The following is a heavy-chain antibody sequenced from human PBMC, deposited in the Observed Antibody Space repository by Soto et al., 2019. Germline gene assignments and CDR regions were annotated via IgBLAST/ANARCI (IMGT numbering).Heavy chain of an antibody. J-gene: IGHJ3*02. CDR3: ARSGRGGYSDAFDI. D-gene: IGHD5-12*01. CDR2: ISSSGSTI. Sequence: LRLSCAASGFTFSSYEMNWVRQAPGKGLEWVSYISSSGSTIYYADSVKGRFTISRDNAKNSLYLQMNSLRAEDTAVYYCARSGRGGYSDAFDIWGQGTMVT. V-gene: IGHV3-48*03. CDR1: GFTFSSYE.